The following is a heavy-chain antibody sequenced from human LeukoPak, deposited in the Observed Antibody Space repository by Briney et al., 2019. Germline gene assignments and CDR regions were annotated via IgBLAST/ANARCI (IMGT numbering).Heavy chain of an antibody. V-gene: IGHV3-33*01. CDR1: GFTFRGNG. CDR3: ARDQGTSVTAMVGGHFDY. CDR2: IWYDGSNR. Sequence: PGRSLGLSCAASGFTFRGNGMHWVRQAPGKGLEWVAIIWYDGSNRYYADSVKGRFTISRDNSKNTLFLQMNSLTAGDTAVYYCARDQGTSVTAMVGGHFDYWGPGTLVTVSS. J-gene: IGHJ4*02. D-gene: IGHD4-17*01.